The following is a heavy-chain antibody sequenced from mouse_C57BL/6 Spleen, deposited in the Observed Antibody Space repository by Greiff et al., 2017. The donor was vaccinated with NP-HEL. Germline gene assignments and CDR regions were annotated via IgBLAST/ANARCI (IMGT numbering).Heavy chain of an antibody. CDR1: GFTFSSYA. CDR3: TRDEVARGEMDY. V-gene: IGHV5-9-1*02. J-gene: IGHJ4*01. D-gene: IGHD1-1*02. CDR2: ISSGGDYI. Sequence: EVKLMESGEGLVKPGGSLKLSCAASGFTFSSYAMSWVRQTPEKRLEWVAYISSGGDYIYYVDTVKGRFTISRDNARNTLYLQMSSLKSEDTAMYYCTRDEVARGEMDYWGQGTSVTVSS.